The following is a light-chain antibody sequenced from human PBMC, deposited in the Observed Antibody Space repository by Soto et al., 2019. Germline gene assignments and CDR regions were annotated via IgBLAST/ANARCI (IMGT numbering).Light chain of an antibody. V-gene: IGKV3-15*01. CDR3: QHYNNWPPLT. Sequence: EIVMTQSPATLSVSPGERATLSCRASQSVSSNLAWYQQKPAPAPRLLIYGASTRATGIPARFSGSGSGTEFTLTISSLQSEDFAVYSRQHYNNWPPLTFGGGPKVEL. J-gene: IGKJ4*01. CDR2: GAS. CDR1: QSVSSN.